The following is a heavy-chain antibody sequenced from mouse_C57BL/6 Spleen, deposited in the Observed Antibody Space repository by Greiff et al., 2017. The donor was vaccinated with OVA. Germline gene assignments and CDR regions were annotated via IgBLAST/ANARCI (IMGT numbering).Heavy chain of an antibody. J-gene: IGHJ3*01. D-gene: IGHD3-2*02. CDR3: ARTAQASFAY. CDR1: GYSFTGYY. Sequence: VQLQQSGPELVKPGASVKISCKASGYSFTGYYMNWVKQSPEKSLEWIGEINPSTGGTTYNQKFKAKATLTVDKSSSTAYTQLKSLTSEDSAVYYCARTAQASFAYWGQGTLVTVSA. CDR2: INPSTGGT. V-gene: IGHV1-42*01.